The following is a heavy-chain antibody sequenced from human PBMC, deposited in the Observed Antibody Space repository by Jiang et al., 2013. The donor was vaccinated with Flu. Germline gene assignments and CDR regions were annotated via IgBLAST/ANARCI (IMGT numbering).Heavy chain of an antibody. V-gene: IGHV4-4*07. CDR1: GAYISSFS. D-gene: IGHD1-26*01. J-gene: IGHJ5*02. CDR3: TKDHGGTYSFWFDP. Sequence: GLVKPSETLSLTCTVSGAYISSFSWSWVRQPAGKGLEWIGRIYDSGSTIYNPSVQSRISMSMDTSKNQFSLLLTSVTASDTAIYYCTKDHGGTYSFWFDPWGQGTLVTVSS. CDR2: IYDSGST.